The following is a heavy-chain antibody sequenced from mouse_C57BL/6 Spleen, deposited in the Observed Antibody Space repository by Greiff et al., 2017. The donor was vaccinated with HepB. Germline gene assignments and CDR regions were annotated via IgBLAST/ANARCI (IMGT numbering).Heavy chain of an antibody. CDR2: IYPSDSET. V-gene: IGHV1-61*01. CDR3: AREDLGLPFDY. D-gene: IGHD4-1*01. J-gene: IGHJ2*01. CDR1: GYTFTSYW. Sequence: QVQLQQPGAELVRPGSSVKLSCKASGYTFTSYWMDWVKQRPGQGLEWIGNIYPSDSETHYNQKFKDKATLTVDKSSSTAYMQLSSLTSEDSAVYYCAREDLGLPFDYWGQGTTLTVSS.